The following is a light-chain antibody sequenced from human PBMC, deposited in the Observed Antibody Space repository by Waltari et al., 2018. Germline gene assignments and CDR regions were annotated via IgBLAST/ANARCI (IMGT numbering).Light chain of an antibody. Sequence: QVVLTQSPSASASLGASVKLTCTLRSGHSTYAIACHQQQPEKGPRYLMRLNSDGSHIKGDGIPERFSVSSSGSERYLFISSLQSEDEADYYCQTWGTGYVVFGGGTKLTVL. CDR2: LNSDGSH. V-gene: IGLV4-69*01. J-gene: IGLJ2*01. CDR3: QTWGTGYVV. CDR1: SGHSTYA.